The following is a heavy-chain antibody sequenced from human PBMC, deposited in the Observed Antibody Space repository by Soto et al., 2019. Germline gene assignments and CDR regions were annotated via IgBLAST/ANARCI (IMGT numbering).Heavy chain of an antibody. CDR2: INAGNGNT. CDR3: AGDRVVVPAASLRFDY. Sequence: QVQLVQSGAEVKKPGASVKVSCKASGYTFTSYAMHWVRQAPGQRLEWMGWINAGNGNTKYSQKFQGRVTITRDTSARTAYMEMSSLRSEATAVYYCAGDRVVVPAASLRFDYWGQGTLVTVSS. CDR1: GYTFTSYA. J-gene: IGHJ4*02. D-gene: IGHD2-2*01. V-gene: IGHV1-3*01.